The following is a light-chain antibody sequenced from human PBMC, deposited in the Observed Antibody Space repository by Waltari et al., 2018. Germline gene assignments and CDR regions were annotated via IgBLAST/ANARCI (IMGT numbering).Light chain of an antibody. CDR3: QKYGTRPAT. Sequence: EIVLTQSPASLSLSPGDRATLSCRASQSVGRTLALYQQRPGQAPVLLIYDASSRATGIPDRFSGSGSGTDFSLTISRLEPEDFAVYYCQKYGTRPATFGQGTKVEVK. CDR1: QSVGRT. CDR2: DAS. V-gene: IGKV3-20*01. J-gene: IGKJ1*01.